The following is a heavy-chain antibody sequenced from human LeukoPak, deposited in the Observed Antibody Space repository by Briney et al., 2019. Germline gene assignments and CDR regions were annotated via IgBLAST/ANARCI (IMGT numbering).Heavy chain of an antibody. CDR3: ARHRRIVGATNRLYYYYYMDV. CDR2: IYPGDSDT. D-gene: IGHD1-26*01. CDR1: GYRFTTYW. J-gene: IGHJ6*03. V-gene: IGHV5-51*01. Sequence: GEALKISCKGSGYRFTTYWIGWVRQMPGKGLEWMGIIYPGDSDTRYRPSFQGQVTISADKSISTAYLQWSSLKAPDTAMYYCARHRRIVGATNRLYYYYYMDVWGKGTTVTVSS.